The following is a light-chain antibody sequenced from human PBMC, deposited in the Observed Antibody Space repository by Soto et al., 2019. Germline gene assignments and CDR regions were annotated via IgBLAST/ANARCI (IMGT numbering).Light chain of an antibody. Sequence: EIVLTQSPATLSLSPGERATLSCRASQSLSSSLAWYQQKPGQAPRLLIYDASNRAIGIPARFSGSGSGTDFTLTISSLEPEDFAVYYCQQRSNWPPEYTFGQGTKVDIK. V-gene: IGKV3-11*01. J-gene: IGKJ2*01. CDR2: DAS. CDR3: QQRSNWPPEYT. CDR1: QSLSSS.